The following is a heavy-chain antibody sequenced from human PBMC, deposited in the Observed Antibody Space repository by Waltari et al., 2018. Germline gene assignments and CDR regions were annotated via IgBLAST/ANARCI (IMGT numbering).Heavy chain of an antibody. CDR1: GGSFSGYY. CDR3: ARGWLQVAPPYYYYMDV. D-gene: IGHD6-19*01. Sequence: QVQLLQWGAGLLKPSETLSLTCAVYGGSFSGYYWSWLRQLPGKGLEGLGDITHNASPDYHPSLTSRATISIETSKNQFSLKLDAVTAADTGVYYCARGWLQVAPPYYYYMDVWDRGTAVTVSS. CDR2: ITHNASP. J-gene: IGHJ6*03. V-gene: IGHV4-34*01.